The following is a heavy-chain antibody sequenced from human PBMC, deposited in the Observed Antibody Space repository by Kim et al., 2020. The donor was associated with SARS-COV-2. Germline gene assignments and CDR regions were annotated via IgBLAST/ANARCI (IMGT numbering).Heavy chain of an antibody. Sequence: ASVKVSCKASGYTFTSYAMHWVSQAPGQRLEWMGWINAGNGNTKYSQKFQGRVTITRATSASTAYMELSSLRSEDTAVYYCARDSYYDIFRYYYYYMDVWGKGTTVTVSS. V-gene: IGHV1-3*01. CDR3: ARDSYYDIFRYYYYYMDV. D-gene: IGHD3-9*01. CDR2: INAGNGNT. J-gene: IGHJ6*03. CDR1: GYTFTSYA.